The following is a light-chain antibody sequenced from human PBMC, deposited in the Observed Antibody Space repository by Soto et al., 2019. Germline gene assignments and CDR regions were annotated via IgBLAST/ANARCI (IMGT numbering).Light chain of an antibody. CDR2: EGT. CDR3: CSYAGNNAWV. Sequence: QSAMIQPASVSGSPGQSITISCTGTSNNIGSYNLVSWYQQYPGRAPKLMIYEGTKRPSGIFNRFSGSKSGNTASRTISGLQAEDESDYYCCSYAGNNAWVFGGGTKVTVL. CDR1: SNNIGSYNL. V-gene: IGLV2-23*01. J-gene: IGLJ3*02.